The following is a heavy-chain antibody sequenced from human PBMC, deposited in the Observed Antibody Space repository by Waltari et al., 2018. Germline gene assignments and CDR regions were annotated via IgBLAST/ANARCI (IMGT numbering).Heavy chain of an antibody. Sequence: TCTVSGGSISSGDYYWSWIRQPPGKGLEWIGYIYYSGSTYYNPSLKSRVTISVDTSKNQFSLKLSSVTAADTAVYYCALVRRYYYDSSGSKFDPWGQGTLVTVSS. D-gene: IGHD3-22*01. CDR2: IYYSGST. CDR3: ALVRRYYYDSSGSKFDP. V-gene: IGHV4-30-4*08. J-gene: IGHJ5*02. CDR1: GGSISSGDYY.